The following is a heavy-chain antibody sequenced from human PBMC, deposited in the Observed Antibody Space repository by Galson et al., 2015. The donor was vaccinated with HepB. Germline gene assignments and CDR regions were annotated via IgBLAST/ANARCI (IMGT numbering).Heavy chain of an antibody. Sequence: SLRLSCAASGFTFSIYGLHWVRQAPGKGLEWVAVISYDSTDKYYADSVKGRFTISRDSSKNLLYLRMNSLRVEDTAVYYCAKGRDNYSIHYYGMDVWGQGTTVIVSS. J-gene: IGHJ6*02. CDR3: AKGRDNYSIHYYGMDV. V-gene: IGHV3-30*18. CDR2: ISYDSTDK. CDR1: GFTFSIYG. D-gene: IGHD4-11*01.